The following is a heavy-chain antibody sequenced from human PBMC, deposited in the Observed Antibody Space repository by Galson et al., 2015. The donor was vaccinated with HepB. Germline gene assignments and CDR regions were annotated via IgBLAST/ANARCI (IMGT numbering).Heavy chain of an antibody. V-gene: IGHV4-31*03. D-gene: IGHD3-3*01. CDR1: GGSISRGGYY. CDR2: ISNSGST. CDR3: ARGYYDFWSGYYRWFDP. Sequence: TLSLPCTVSGGSISRGGYYWSWIRQHPGKGLAWIGYISNSGSTYYNPSLQSRLSISLDTSNNQFSLKLSSVTAADAAVYYCARGYYDFWSGYYRWFDPWGQGTLVTVSS. J-gene: IGHJ5*02.